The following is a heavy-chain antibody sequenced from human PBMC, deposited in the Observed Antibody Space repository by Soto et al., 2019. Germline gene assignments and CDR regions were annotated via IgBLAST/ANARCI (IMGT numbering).Heavy chain of an antibody. Sequence: GTSVKVSCEACGDSYTSYYMHWVRQAPGQGLEWMGIINPSGGSTSYAQKFQGRVTMTRDTSTSTVYMELSSLRSEDTAVYYCARDVNSSLDYWGQGTLVTVSS. J-gene: IGHJ4*02. CDR2: INPSGGST. D-gene: IGHD5-18*01. V-gene: IGHV1-46*01. CDR1: GDSYTSYY. CDR3: ARDVNSSLDY.